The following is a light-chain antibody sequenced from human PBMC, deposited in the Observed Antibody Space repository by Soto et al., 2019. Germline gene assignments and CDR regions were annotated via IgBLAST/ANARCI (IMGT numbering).Light chain of an antibody. V-gene: IGKV1-5*03. CDR3: QHYNSYSEA. J-gene: IGKJ1*01. CDR2: KAS. CDR1: QTISSW. Sequence: IQMTQSPSTLSGSVGDRVTISCRTCQTISSWLAWYQQKPGKAPKLLIYKASTLKSGVPSRFSGSGSGTEFTLTISSLQPDDFATYYCQHYNSYSEAFGQGTKVDNK.